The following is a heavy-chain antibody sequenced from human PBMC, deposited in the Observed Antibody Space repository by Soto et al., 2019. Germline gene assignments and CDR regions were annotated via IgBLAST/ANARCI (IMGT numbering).Heavy chain of an antibody. Sequence: SETLSLTCTVSGGSISSYYWSWIRQPPGKGLEWIGYIYYSGSTNYNPSLKSRVTISVDTSKNQFSLKLSSVTAADTAVYYCARGSHYDFWSGYRQYGMDICGQGTTVTVSS. V-gene: IGHV4-59*01. CDR2: IYYSGST. J-gene: IGHJ6*02. CDR1: GGSISSYY. D-gene: IGHD3-3*01. CDR3: ARGSHYDFWSGYRQYGMDI.